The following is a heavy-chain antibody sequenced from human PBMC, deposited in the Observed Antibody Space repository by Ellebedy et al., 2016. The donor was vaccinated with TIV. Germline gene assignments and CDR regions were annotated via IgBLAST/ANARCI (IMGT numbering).Heavy chain of an antibody. D-gene: IGHD5-12*01. J-gene: IGHJ4*02. V-gene: IGHV4-39*01. CDR3: ARHWYSAYTFGE. CDR1: GGSISSSSYY. CDR2: IYYSGST. Sequence: SETLSLXCTVSGGSISSSSYYWGWIRQPPGKGLEWIGSIYYSGSTYYNPSLKSRVTISVDTSKNQFSLKLSSVTAADTAVYYCARHWYSAYTFGEWGQGTLVTVSS.